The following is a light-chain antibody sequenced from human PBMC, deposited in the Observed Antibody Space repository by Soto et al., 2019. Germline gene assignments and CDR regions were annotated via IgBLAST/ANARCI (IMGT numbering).Light chain of an antibody. Sequence: QSAPAQPRSVSGSPGQSVTISCTGTSSDVGDYNYVSWYQQQPGKAPKLIIYDVSKRPSGVPDRFSGSKSGNTASLTISGLQAEDEADYYCCSYAGSYTFYVFGTGTKVTVL. J-gene: IGLJ1*01. CDR1: SSDVGDYNY. CDR3: CSYAGSYTFYV. CDR2: DVS. V-gene: IGLV2-11*01.